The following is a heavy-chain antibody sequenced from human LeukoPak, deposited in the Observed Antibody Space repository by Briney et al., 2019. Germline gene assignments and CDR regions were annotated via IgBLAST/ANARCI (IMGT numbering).Heavy chain of an antibody. V-gene: IGHV3-30*02. CDR2: IRYDGSNK. J-gene: IGHJ4*02. CDR1: GFTFSSYG. CDR3: VKDPASYSGGYYRYFDY. D-gene: IGHD3-22*01. Sequence: GGSLRLSCAASGFTFSSYGMHWVRQAPGKGLEWVAFIRYDGSNKYYADSVKGRFTISRDNSKNTLYLQMNSLRAEDTAVYYCVKDPASYSGGYYRYFDYWGQGTLVTVSS.